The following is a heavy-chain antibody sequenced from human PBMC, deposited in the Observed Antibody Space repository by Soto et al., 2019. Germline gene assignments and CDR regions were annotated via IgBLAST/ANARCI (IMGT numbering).Heavy chain of an antibody. CDR1: GGSFSGYY. D-gene: IGHD1-26*01. Sequence: PSATLSLTCAVYGGSFSGYYWSWLRPPPGKGLEWIGEINHSGSTNYNPSLKSRVTISVDTSKNQFSLKLSSVTAADTAVYYCASEGGGAFDYWGQGTLVTVSS. V-gene: IGHV4-34*01. J-gene: IGHJ4*02. CDR2: INHSGST. CDR3: ASEGGGAFDY.